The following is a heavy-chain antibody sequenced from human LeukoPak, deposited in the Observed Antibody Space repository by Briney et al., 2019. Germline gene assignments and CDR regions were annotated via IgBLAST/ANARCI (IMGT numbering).Heavy chain of an antibody. J-gene: IGHJ5*02. Sequence: SETLSLTCTVSGGSISTTNYYWGWIRQPPGRDLEWIGSIYSSGDTYYNPSLESRVTISVDTSKNQLSLKLTSATAADTSVYYCARHSGLRSPFDPWGQGTLVTVSS. CDR3: ARHSGLRSPFDP. D-gene: IGHD3-3*01. CDR2: IYSSGDT. CDR1: GGSISTTNYY. V-gene: IGHV4-39*01.